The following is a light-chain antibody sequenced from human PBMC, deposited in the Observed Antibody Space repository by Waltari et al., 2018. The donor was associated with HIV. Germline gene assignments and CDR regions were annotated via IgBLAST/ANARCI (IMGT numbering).Light chain of an antibody. J-gene: IGKJ2*01. CDR1: QSVTSW. CDR2: KAS. Sequence: DIQMTQSPSPLSASVGDRVTITCRASQSVTSWLAWYQQKPGKAPKLLIYKASTLESGVPSRFSGSGSGTEFTLTISSLQPDDFATYYCQQYHSYSKTFGQGTKLEIK. V-gene: IGKV1-5*03. CDR3: QQYHSYSKT.